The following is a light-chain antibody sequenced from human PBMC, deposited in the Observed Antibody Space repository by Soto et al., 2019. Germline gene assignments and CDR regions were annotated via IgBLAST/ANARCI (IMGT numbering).Light chain of an antibody. CDR1: QSISSF. V-gene: IGKV1-5*01. J-gene: IGKJ4*01. Sequence: DIQMTQSPSTLSASVGDRVTITCRASQSISSFLAWYQQKPGKAPKLLIYDASSLESGVPSRFSGSGSGTEFTLTISSLQSEDFAVYYCQHYNHWPLTFGGETKVDIK. CDR2: DAS. CDR3: QHYNHWPLT.